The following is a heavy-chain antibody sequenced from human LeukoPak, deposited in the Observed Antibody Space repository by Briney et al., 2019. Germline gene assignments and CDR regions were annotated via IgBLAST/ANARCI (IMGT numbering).Heavy chain of an antibody. Sequence: GASVKVSCKASGYTFTNHGISWVRQAPGQGLEWMGWINTHNGNRKYVQKFQGRVSMSTDTSTTTAYMELKNLTSDDTAVYYCARDLAAHQAAVHWFASWGQGTRVTVSS. D-gene: IGHD2-15*01. CDR1: GYTFTNHG. V-gene: IGHV1-18*01. J-gene: IGHJ5*01. CDR2: INTHNGNR. CDR3: ARDLAAHQAAVHWFAS.